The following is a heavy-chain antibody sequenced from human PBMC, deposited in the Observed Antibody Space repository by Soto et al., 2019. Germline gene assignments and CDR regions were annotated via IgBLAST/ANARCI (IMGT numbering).Heavy chain of an antibody. V-gene: IGHV1-3*01. CDR3: ARGRYSYVHYFDY. J-gene: IGHJ4*02. CDR1: GYTFTSYA. Sequence: GASVKVSCKACGYTFTSYAMHWVRQAPGQRLEWMGWINAGNGKTESSQKFQGRVTITRDTSASTGYMELSSLRSEDTAVYYCARGRYSYVHYFDYWGQGTPVTVSS. D-gene: IGHD5-18*01. CDR2: INAGNGKT.